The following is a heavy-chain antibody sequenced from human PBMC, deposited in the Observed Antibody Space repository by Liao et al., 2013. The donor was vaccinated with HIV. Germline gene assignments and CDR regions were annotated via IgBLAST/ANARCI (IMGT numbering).Heavy chain of an antibody. V-gene: IGHV4-61*02. J-gene: IGHJ6*03. D-gene: IGHD1-26*01. CDR1: GQSVSRGPYY. CDR2: IYSSGTT. CDR3: ARVYSGTFEHYYHYYMDV. Sequence: QVHLQESGPGLVRPSQTLSLTCSVSGQSVSRGPYYWNWVRQPAGKGLEWIGRIYSSGTTNYSPSVMSRVTISLDTSKNQVSLKVNSVTAADTAVYYCARVYSGTFEHYYHYYMDVWGKGTTVTVSS.